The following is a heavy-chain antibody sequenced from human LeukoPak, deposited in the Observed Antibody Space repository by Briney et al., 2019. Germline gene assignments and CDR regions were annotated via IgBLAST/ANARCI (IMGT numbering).Heavy chain of an antibody. CDR3: ASGDIVGALDY. CDR1: GYSFITYW. V-gene: IGHV5-51*01. D-gene: IGHD1-26*01. Sequence: GESLKISCEGSGYSFITYWIAWVRQMPGKGLEWMGIIYPGDSDTRYSPSFQGQVTISADKSISTAYLQWSSLKASDTAMYYCASGDIVGALDYWGQGTLVTVSS. CDR2: IYPGDSDT. J-gene: IGHJ4*02.